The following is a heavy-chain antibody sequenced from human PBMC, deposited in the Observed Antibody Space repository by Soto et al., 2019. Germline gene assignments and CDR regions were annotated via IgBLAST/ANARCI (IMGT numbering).Heavy chain of an antibody. CDR1: GGSISTYS. J-gene: IGHJ6*03. Sequence: SETLSLTCTVSGGSISTYSWTWIRQPPGKAMEWIGYIYDYGSSYYNPSFESRVAFSVDTSKNQLSLQLTSVTAADTAVYYCAWVRTSLDLYYYFMDVCGQGTTVTVSS. CDR3: AWVRTSLDLYYYFMDV. D-gene: IGHD2-2*01. V-gene: IGHV4-59*08. CDR2: IYDYGSS.